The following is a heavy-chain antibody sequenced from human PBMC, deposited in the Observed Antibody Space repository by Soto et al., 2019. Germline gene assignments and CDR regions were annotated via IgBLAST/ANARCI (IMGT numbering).Heavy chain of an antibody. Sequence: GGSLRLSCAASGFTFSSYGMHWVRQAPGKGLEWVAVIWYDGSNKYYADSVKGRFTISRDNSKNTLYLQMNSLRAEDTAVYYCARDEGTSSGYDYPEMFFDYWGQGTLVTVSS. V-gene: IGHV3-33*01. CDR2: IWYDGSNK. CDR1: GFTFSSYG. CDR3: ARDEGTSSGYDYPEMFFDY. J-gene: IGHJ4*02. D-gene: IGHD5-12*01.